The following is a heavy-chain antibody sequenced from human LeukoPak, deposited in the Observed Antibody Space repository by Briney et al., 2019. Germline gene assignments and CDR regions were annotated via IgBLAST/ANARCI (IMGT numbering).Heavy chain of an antibody. V-gene: IGHV5-51*01. Sequence: GESLKISCKGSGYSFTSYWIGWVRQMPGKGLEWMGIIYPGDSDTRYSPSFQGQVTISADKSISTAYLQWSSLKASDTAMYYCARRYCSGGSCYIGWFDPWGQGTLVTVSS. CDR3: ARRYCSGGSCYIGWFDP. CDR2: IYPGDSDT. J-gene: IGHJ5*02. D-gene: IGHD2-15*01. CDR1: GYSFTSYW.